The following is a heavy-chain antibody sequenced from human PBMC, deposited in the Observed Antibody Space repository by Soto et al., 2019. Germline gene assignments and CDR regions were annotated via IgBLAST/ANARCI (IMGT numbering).Heavy chain of an antibody. CDR2: INAGNGNT. CDR3: ASWSGGDYPSYYGMEV. Sequence: ASLKVSCKSSGYTFTSYAMHCVRHTPGQRLEWMGWINAGNGNTKYSQKFQGRVTITRDTSASTAYMELSSLRSEDTAVYYCASWSGGDYPSYYGMEVWGQGTTVTVSS. D-gene: IGHD2-21*02. V-gene: IGHV1-3*01. CDR1: GYTFTSYA. J-gene: IGHJ6*02.